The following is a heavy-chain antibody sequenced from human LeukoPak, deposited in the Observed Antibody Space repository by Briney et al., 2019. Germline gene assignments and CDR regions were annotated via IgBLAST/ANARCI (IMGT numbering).Heavy chain of an antibody. J-gene: IGHJ5*02. CDR2: ISGSGGST. CDR3: AKVRGYCSSTSCSATWFDR. CDR1: GFTFSSYA. Sequence: SGGSLRLSCAASGFTFSSYAMSWVRQAPGKGLEWVSAISGSGGSTYYADSVKGRFTISSDNSKNTLYLQMNSLRDEATAVYYFAKVRGYCSSTSCSATWFDRWGQGTLVTVSS. D-gene: IGHD2-2*01. V-gene: IGHV3-23*01.